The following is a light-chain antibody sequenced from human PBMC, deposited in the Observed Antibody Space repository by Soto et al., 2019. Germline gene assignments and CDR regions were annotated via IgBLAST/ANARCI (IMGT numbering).Light chain of an antibody. J-gene: IGLJ2*01. V-gene: IGLV2-8*01. Sequence: QSALTQPPSASGSPGQSVTISCTGTSSDVGGYNYVSWYQQYPGKVPKLMIYEVTKRPSGVPDRFSGSKSGNTASLTVSGLQAEDEADYYCCSYAGSSTPVVFGGGTQLTVL. CDR1: SSDVGGYNY. CDR3: CSYAGSSTPVV. CDR2: EVT.